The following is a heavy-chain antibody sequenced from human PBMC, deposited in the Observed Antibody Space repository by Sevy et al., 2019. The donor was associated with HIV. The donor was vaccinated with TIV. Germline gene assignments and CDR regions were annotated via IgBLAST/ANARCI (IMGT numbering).Heavy chain of an antibody. D-gene: IGHD3-22*01. CDR1: GFTFSSYS. CDR3: ARKPCYYDSSGYPANQYYGMDV. CDR2: ISYDGSKK. V-gene: IGHV3-30-3*01. J-gene: IGHJ6*02. Sequence: GGSLRLSCAASGFTFSSYSMHWVRQAPGKGLEWVAVISYDGSKKYYDDSVKGRFNISRDNSKNTLYLQMNSLRAEDTDVYYCARKPCYYDSSGYPANQYYGMDVWGQGTTVTVSS.